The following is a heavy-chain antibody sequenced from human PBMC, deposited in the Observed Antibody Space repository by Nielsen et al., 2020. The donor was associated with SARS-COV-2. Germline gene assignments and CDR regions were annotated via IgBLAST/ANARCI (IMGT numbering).Heavy chain of an antibody. CDR2: INTNTGNP. CDR3: ARVGGVLEWLFLSGYYYYGMDV. Sequence: ASVKVSCKASGYTFTTYALHWVRQAPGQGLEWMGWINTNTGNPTYAQGFTGLFVFSLDTSVSTAYLQISSLKAEDTAVYYCARVGGVLEWLFLSGYYYYGMDVWGQGTTVTVSS. V-gene: IGHV7-4-1*02. CDR1: GYTFTTYA. D-gene: IGHD3-3*01. J-gene: IGHJ6*02.